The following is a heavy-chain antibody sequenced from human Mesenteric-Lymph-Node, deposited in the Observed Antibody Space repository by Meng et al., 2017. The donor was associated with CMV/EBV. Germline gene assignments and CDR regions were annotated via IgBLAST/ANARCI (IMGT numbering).Heavy chain of an antibody. CDR1: GGAFSGYY. Sequence: SETLSLTCGVYGGAFSGYYWSWIRQPPGKGLEWIGEVTHSGSTNYNPSLKSRVTISVDTSKNQFSLKLSSVTAADTAVYYCARWTRWELRGMDVWGQGTTVTVSS. CDR2: VTHSGST. J-gene: IGHJ6*02. V-gene: IGHV4-34*01. CDR3: ARWTRWELRGMDV. D-gene: IGHD4-23*01.